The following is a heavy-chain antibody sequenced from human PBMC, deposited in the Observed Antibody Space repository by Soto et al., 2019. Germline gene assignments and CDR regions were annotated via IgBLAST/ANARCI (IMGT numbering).Heavy chain of an antibody. Sequence: QVQLVESGGGVVQPGRSLRLSCAASGFTFSSYGMHWVRQAPGKGLEWVAVISYDGSNKYYADSVKGRFTISRDNSKNTLYLQMNRLRGEETAVYYCAKGILGGSGNGGYWGQGTLVTVSS. CDR1: GFTFSSYG. J-gene: IGHJ4*02. V-gene: IGHV3-30*18. D-gene: IGHD3-16*01. CDR3: AKGILGGSGNGGY. CDR2: ISYDGSNK.